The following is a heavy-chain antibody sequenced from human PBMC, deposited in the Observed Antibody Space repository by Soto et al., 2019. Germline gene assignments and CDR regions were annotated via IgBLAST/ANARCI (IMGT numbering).Heavy chain of an antibody. CDR2: IIPIFGTA. Sequence: QVQLVQSGAEVKKPGSSVKVSCKASGGTFSSYAISWVRQAPGQGLEWMGGIIPIFGTANYAQKFQGRVTITADESTSTAYMELSSLRSEDTAVYYCARGTYDILTGYYLYYYYGMDVWGRGTTVTVSS. CDR1: GGTFSSYA. D-gene: IGHD3-9*01. J-gene: IGHJ6*02. CDR3: ARGTYDILTGYYLYYYYGMDV. V-gene: IGHV1-69*01.